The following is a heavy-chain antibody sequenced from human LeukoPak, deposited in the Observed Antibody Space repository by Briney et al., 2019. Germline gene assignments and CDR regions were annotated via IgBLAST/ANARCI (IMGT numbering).Heavy chain of an antibody. V-gene: IGHV3-23*01. D-gene: IGHD6-19*01. CDR3: AKGEQWLIFTPVS. CDR1: GFIFNNFA. J-gene: IGHJ5*02. Sequence: PGGSLRLSCAASGFIFNNFAMSWVRQAPGKGLEWVSGISGSGTVTYYADSVKGRFTISRDSSKNTLFLQMTGLTAVDTAIYFCAKGEQWLIFTPVSWGQGTLVAVSS. CDR2: ISGSGTVT.